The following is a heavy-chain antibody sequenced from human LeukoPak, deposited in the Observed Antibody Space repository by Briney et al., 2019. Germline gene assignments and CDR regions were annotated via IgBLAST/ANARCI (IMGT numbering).Heavy chain of an antibody. CDR2: IKQDGSEE. J-gene: IGHJ4*02. V-gene: IGHV3-7*04. Sequence: GGSLRLSCAASGFTFSRFWMSWVRQAPGKGLEWVANIKQDGSEEYYVDSVKGRFTISRDNAKNSLYLQMNSLRAEDTAVFYCARDGTYTDYDPDFDIWGQGTLVTVSS. D-gene: IGHD5-12*01. CDR1: GFTFSRFW. CDR3: ARDGTYTDYDPDFDI.